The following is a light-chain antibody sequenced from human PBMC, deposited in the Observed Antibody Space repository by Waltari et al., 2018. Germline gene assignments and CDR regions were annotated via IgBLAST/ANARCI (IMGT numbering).Light chain of an antibody. CDR2: DVS. Sequence: QSALTQPASVSGSPGQSIAISCSGSSTDIGAHDFVSWYQQHPVKAPKLIIFDVSSRPSGISYRFSGSKFGNTASLTISGLQAEDEADYFCSSYTRGRTYVFGSGTKVTVL. J-gene: IGLJ1*01. CDR3: SSYTRGRTYV. CDR1: STDIGAHDF. V-gene: IGLV2-14*03.